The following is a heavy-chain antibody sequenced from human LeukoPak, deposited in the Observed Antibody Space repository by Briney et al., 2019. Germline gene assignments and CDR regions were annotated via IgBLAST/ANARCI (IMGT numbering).Heavy chain of an antibody. CDR3: ARAIYYDLNWFDP. Sequence: SEALSLTCTVSGYSISSGYYWGCIRQPPGKGLEWIGSIYHSGSTYYNPSLKSRVTISVDTSKHQFSLTQGSVTAPDTAVYYCARAIYYDLNWFDPWRQGTLVSVSS. D-gene: IGHD3-22*01. V-gene: IGHV4-38-2*02. CDR2: IYHSGST. CDR1: GYSISSGYY. J-gene: IGHJ5*02.